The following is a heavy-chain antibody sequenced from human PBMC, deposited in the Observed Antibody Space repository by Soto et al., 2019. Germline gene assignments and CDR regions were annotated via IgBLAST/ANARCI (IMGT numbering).Heavy chain of an antibody. CDR2: LYPGYTT. CDR1: GFTFSSYG. Sequence: GGSLRLSCAASGFTFSSYGMHWVRQAPGKGLERVSVLYPGYTTFYADSVKGRFTISTDNSKNTLYLQMNSLRAEDTAVYYCHGYGYWGQGTLVTVSS. V-gene: IGHV3-NL1*01. CDR3: HGYGY. D-gene: IGHD5-12*01. J-gene: IGHJ4*02.